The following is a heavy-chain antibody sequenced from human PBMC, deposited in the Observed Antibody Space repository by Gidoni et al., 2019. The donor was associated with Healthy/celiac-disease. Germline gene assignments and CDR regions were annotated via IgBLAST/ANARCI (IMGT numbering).Heavy chain of an antibody. D-gene: IGHD4-17*01. CDR2: ISSSSSYI. Sequence: EVQLVESGGGLVKPGGSLRLSCAASGFTFSSYSMNWVRQAPGKGLEGVSSISSSSSYIYYADSGKGRCTISRDNAKNSLYLQMNSLRAEDTAVYYCARETDYGGNSDYFDYWGQGTLVTVAA. J-gene: IGHJ4*02. CDR1: GFTFSSYS. CDR3: ARETDYGGNSDYFDY. V-gene: IGHV3-21*01.